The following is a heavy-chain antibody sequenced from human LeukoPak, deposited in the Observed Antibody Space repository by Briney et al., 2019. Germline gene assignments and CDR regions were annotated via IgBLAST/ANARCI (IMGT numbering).Heavy chain of an antibody. CDR1: GFTFGNYA. J-gene: IGHJ4*02. D-gene: IGHD6-13*01. CDR2: ISGSGDTT. Sequence: GGSLRLSSAASGFTFGNYAMNWVRQAPGKGLEWVSTISGSGDTTYYADSVKGRFTISRDNSKNTLYLQMNSLRAEDTAVYYCAKEPANLYSSSSSVTYWGQGTLVTVSS. CDR3: AKEPANLYSSSSSVTY. V-gene: IGHV3-23*01.